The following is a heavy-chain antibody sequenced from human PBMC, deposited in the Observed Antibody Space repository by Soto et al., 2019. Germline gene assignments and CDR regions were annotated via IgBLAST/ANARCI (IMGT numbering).Heavy chain of an antibody. CDR3: ARSLYCSSTSCPYFDY. V-gene: IGHV3-23*01. J-gene: IGHJ4*02. D-gene: IGHD2-2*01. Sequence: GGSLRLSCAASGFTFSSCAMSWVRQAPAKGLEWVSAISGGGGSAYYADSVKGRFTISRDNSKNTLYLQMNSLRAEDTAVYYCARSLYCSSTSCPYFDYWGQGTLVTVSS. CDR2: ISGGGGSA. CDR1: GFTFSSCA.